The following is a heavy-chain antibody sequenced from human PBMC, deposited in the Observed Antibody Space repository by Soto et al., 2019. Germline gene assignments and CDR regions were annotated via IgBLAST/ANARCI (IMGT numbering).Heavy chain of an antibody. Sequence: SETLSLTCAVYGGSFSGYYWSWIRQPPGKGLEWIGEINHSGSTNYNPSLTSRVTVSVDTSKNESSLKLRSVTAADTAVYYCARQPTTGDTDLWFDPWGQGTLVTVSS. J-gene: IGHJ5*02. V-gene: IGHV4-34*01. CDR2: INHSGST. D-gene: IGHD2-21*01. CDR1: GGSFSGYY. CDR3: ARQPTTGDTDLWFDP.